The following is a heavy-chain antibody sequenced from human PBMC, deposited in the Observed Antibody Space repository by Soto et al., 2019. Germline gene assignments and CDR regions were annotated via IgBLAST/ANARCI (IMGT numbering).Heavy chain of an antibody. CDR3: ARDDAVAGPDY. CDR1: GFTFSSYA. J-gene: IGHJ4*02. V-gene: IGHV3-30-3*01. Sequence: HLGGSLRLSCAASGFTFSSYAMHWVRQAPGKGLEWVAVISYDGSNKYYADSVKGRFTISRDNSKNTLYLQMNSLRAEDTAVYYCARDDAVAGPDYWGQGTLVTVSS. D-gene: IGHD6-19*01. CDR2: ISYDGSNK.